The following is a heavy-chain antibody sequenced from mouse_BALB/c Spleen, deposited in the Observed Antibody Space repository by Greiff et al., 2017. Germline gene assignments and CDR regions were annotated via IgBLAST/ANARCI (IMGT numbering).Heavy chain of an antibody. V-gene: IGHV5-17*02. J-gene: IGHJ4*01. D-gene: IGHD4-1*01. CDR2: ISSGSSTI. CDR3: ARLTGSYYAMDY. CDR1: GFTFSSFG. Sequence: EVKVVESGGGLVQPGGSRKLSCAASGFTFSSFGMHWVRQAPEKGLEWVAYISSGSSTIYYADTVKGRFTISRDNPKNTLFLQMTSLRSEDTAMYYCARLTGSYYAMDYWGQGTSVTVSS.